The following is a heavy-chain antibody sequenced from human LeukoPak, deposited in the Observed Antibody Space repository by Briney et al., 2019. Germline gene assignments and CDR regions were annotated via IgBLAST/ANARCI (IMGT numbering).Heavy chain of an antibody. Sequence: GESPKISCKGSRYSFTSYWIGWVRQMPGKGLEWMGIIYPGDSDTRYSPSFQGQVTISADKSISTAYLQWSSLKASDTAMYYCARLRAMVRGVIIQNWFDPWGQGTLVTVSS. CDR3: ARLRAMVRGVIIQNWFDP. D-gene: IGHD3-10*01. CDR1: RYSFTSYW. CDR2: IYPGDSDT. V-gene: IGHV5-51*01. J-gene: IGHJ5*02.